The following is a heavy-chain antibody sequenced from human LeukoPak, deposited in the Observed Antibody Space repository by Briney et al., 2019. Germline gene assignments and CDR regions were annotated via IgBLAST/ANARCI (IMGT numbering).Heavy chain of an antibody. CDR2: IIPIFGTA. CDR1: GGTFSSYA. V-gene: IGHV1-69*01. D-gene: IGHD3-22*01. Sequence: SVKVSCKASGGTFSSYAISWVRQAPGQGLEWMGGIIPIFGTANYAQKFQGRVTITADESTSTAYMELSSLRSEDTAVYYCARDGGYYYNSSGYSHFDYWGQGTLVTVSS. J-gene: IGHJ4*02. CDR3: ARDGGYYYNSSGYSHFDY.